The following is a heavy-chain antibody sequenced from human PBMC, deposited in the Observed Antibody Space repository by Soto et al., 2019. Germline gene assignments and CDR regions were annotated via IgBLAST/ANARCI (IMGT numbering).Heavy chain of an antibody. J-gene: IGHJ6*02. Sequence: GSLRLSCAASGFTFSSYGMHWVRQAPGKGLEWVAVISYDGSNKYYADSVKGRFTISRDNSKNTLYLQMNSLRAEDTAVYYCAKEGINVVVITTVISDGMDVWGQGTTVTVSS. V-gene: IGHV3-30*18. CDR2: ISYDGSNK. D-gene: IGHD3-22*01. CDR1: GFTFSSYG. CDR3: AKEGINVVVITTVISDGMDV.